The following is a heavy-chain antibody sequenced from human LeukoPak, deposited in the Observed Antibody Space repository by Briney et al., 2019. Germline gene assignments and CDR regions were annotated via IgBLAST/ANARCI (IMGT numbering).Heavy chain of an antibody. CDR2: ISGSGDST. Sequence: PGGSLRLSCAASGFTFSIYAMTWVRQAPGKGLEWVSAISGSGDSTYYADSVKGRFTISRDNSKNTLYLQMNSLRAEDTAVYYCAKDRVASVTTTYFDHWGQGALVTVSS. V-gene: IGHV3-23*01. CDR1: GFTFSIYA. D-gene: IGHD4-17*01. J-gene: IGHJ4*02. CDR3: AKDRVASVTTTYFDH.